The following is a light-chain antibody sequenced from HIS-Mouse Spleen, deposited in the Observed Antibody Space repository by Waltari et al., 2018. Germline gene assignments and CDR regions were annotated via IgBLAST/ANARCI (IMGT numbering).Light chain of an antibody. Sequence: SYALTQPPSDSVSPGQPARIPCSGDALPTKYAYRYQQKSGQAPVLVIYEDSKRPSGIPERFSGSSSGTMATLTISGAQVEDEADYYCYSTDSSGNHRVFGGGTKLTVL. CDR1: ALPTKY. V-gene: IGLV3-10*01. J-gene: IGLJ2*01. CDR3: YSTDSSGNHRV. CDR2: EDS.